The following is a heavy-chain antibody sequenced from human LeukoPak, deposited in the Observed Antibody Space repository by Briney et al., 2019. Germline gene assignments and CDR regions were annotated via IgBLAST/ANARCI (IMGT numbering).Heavy chain of an antibody. Sequence: SDTLSLTCAVYGGSLSDSYWSWIRQPPGKGLEWIGEINHSGSTKYNPSLKSRVTMSVDTSKNQFSLKLSSVTAADTAVYSCARVQDTAMVTYERIFARNYYYYYYMDVWGKGTTVTVSS. V-gene: IGHV4-34*01. CDR1: GGSLSDSY. CDR3: ARVQDTAMVTYERIFARNYYYYYYMDV. CDR2: INHSGST. D-gene: IGHD5-18*01. J-gene: IGHJ6*03.